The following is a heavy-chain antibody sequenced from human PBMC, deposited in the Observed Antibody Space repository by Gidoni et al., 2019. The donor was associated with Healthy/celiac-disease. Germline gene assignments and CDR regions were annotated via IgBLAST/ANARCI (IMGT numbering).Heavy chain of an antibody. V-gene: IGHV3-11*01. Sequence: QVQLVESGGGLVKPGGSLRLSCAASGFPFSDSYMSWIRQAPGKGLGWVACTSSSGSPIYYADTVKGGFTISTDNAKNSMLLQMNSPVDECTAVYYCARTYSYDPRDDYWGQGTLVTVSS. D-gene: IGHD5-18*01. J-gene: IGHJ4*02. CDR3: ARTYSYDPRDDY. CDR2: TSSSGSPI. CDR1: GFPFSDSY.